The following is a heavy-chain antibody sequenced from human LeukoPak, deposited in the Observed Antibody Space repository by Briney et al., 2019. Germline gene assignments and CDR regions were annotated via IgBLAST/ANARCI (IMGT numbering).Heavy chain of an antibody. CDR1: GFTFSSYW. CDR3: AREDVDTSLDY. CDR2: ISGGGGRT. Sequence: PGGSLRLSCAASGFTFSSYWMSWVRQAPGKGLEWVSAISGGGGRTYYTDSVKGRFTISRDTSKNTLYLQLNSLRAEDTAIYYCAREDVDTSLDYWGHGTLVTVSS. J-gene: IGHJ4*01. V-gene: IGHV3-23*01. D-gene: IGHD5-18*01.